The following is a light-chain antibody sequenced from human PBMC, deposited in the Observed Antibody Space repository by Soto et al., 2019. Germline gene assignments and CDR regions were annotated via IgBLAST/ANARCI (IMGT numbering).Light chain of an antibody. Sequence: VLTQSPSVLSLSPGPRATLSCRASQSVSSYLAWYQQKPGQAPRLLIYDASNRATGIPARFSGSGSGTEFTLTISSLQSEDFAVYYCQQYNNWPVFGPGTKVDIK. J-gene: IGKJ3*01. V-gene: IGKV3D-15*01. CDR3: QQYNNWPV. CDR2: DAS. CDR1: QSVSSY.